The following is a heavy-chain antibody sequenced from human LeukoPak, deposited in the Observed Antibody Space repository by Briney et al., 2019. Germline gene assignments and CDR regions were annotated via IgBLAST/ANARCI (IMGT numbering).Heavy chain of an antibody. Sequence: GGSLRLSCAASGFTFSSYWMSWVRQAPGKGLEWVANIKQDGSEKYYVDSVRGRFTISRDNAKNSLYLQMNSLKTEDTAVYYCTTVIDYWGQGTLVTVSS. CDR3: TTVIDY. CDR1: GFTFSSYW. J-gene: IGHJ4*02. CDR2: IKQDGSEK. V-gene: IGHV3-7*03.